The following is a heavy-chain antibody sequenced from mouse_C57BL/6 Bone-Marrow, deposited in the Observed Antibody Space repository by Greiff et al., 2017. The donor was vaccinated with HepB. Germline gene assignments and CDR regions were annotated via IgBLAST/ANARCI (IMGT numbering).Heavy chain of an antibody. CDR2: IRNKANGYTT. D-gene: IGHD2-12*01. V-gene: IGHV7-3*01. Sequence: DVMLVESGGGLVQPGGSLSLSCAASGFTFTDYYMSWVRQPPGKALEWLGFIRNKANGYTTEYSASVKGRFTISRDNSQSILYLQMNALRAEDSATYYCASFYSYFPLAMDYWGQGTSVTVSS. J-gene: IGHJ4*01. CDR3: ASFYSYFPLAMDY. CDR1: GFTFTDYY.